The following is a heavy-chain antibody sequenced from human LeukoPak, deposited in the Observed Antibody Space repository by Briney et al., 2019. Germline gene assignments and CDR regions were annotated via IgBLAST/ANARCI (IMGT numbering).Heavy chain of an antibody. D-gene: IGHD2-2*01. Sequence: SETLSLTCVVPVDSIRNYYWNWIRQSPGKGLEWIGYVYYTGSSNYHPSLRGRVNMSVAVSRSQVSLTLRSVSDADTAVYYCAGSSKWYFFEFWGQGTRVTVSS. CDR3: AGSSKWYFFEF. CDR2: VYYTGSS. V-gene: IGHV4-59*01. CDR1: VDSIRNYY. J-gene: IGHJ4*02.